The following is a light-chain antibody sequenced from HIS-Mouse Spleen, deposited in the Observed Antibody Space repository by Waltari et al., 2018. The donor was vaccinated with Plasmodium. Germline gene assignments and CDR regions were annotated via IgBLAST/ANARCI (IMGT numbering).Light chain of an antibody. CDR2: SNN. V-gene: IGLV1-44*01. Sequence: VLTQPPSASGTPGQRVSISCSGSSSNIGSNTVNWYHQLPGTAPKLLIYSNNQRPPGVPDRFSGSKSGTSASLAISGLQSEDEADYYCAAWDDSLNGVVFGGGTKLTVL. J-gene: IGLJ2*01. CDR1: SSNIGSNT. CDR3: AAWDDSLNGVV.